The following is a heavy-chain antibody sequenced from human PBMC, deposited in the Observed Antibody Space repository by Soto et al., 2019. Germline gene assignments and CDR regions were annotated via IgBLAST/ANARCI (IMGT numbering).Heavy chain of an antibody. CDR1: GFTFDDYG. Sequence: PGGSLRLSCAASGFTFDDYGMSWVRQAPGKGLEWVSGINWNGGSTGYADSVKGRFTISRDNAKNSLYLQMNSLRAEDTAVYYCAKDQGSGWPNWFDPWGQGTLVTVSS. CDR2: INWNGGST. CDR3: AKDQGSGWPNWFDP. V-gene: IGHV3-20*04. D-gene: IGHD6-19*01. J-gene: IGHJ5*02.